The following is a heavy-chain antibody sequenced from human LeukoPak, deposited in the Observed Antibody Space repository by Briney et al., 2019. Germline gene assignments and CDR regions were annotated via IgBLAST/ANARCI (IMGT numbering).Heavy chain of an antibody. J-gene: IGHJ4*02. CDR3: ARDLFSGAEMATFDY. V-gene: IGHV3-64*01. D-gene: IGHD5-24*01. Sequence: VESLRLSCAASGFVFSTYAMHWVRQAPGKGLEYVSGISGNGGYTDYANSVKGRFTISRDNFKNTLYLQMGSLRAEDMAVYYCARDLFSGAEMATFDYWGQGTLVTVSS. CDR1: GFVFSTYA. CDR2: ISGNGGYT.